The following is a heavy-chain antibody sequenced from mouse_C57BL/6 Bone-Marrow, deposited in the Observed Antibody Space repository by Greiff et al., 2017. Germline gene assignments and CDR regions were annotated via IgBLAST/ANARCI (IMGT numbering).Heavy chain of an antibody. V-gene: IGHV3-8*01. D-gene: IGHD2-5*01. CDR1: GYSITSDY. CDR3: ARSYYSNPYYYAMDY. Sequence: ESGPGLAKPSQTLSLSCSVTGYSITSDYWNWIRKFPGNKLEYMGYISYSGSTYYNPSLKSRISITRDTSKNQYYLQLNSVTTEDTATYXCARSYYSNPYYYAMDYWGQGTSVTVSS. J-gene: IGHJ4*01. CDR2: ISYSGST.